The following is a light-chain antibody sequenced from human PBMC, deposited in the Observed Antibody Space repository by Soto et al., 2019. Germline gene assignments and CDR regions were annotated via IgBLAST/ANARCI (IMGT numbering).Light chain of an antibody. V-gene: IGKV3-20*01. CDR1: QSLSSNY. J-gene: IGKJ3*01. Sequence: EIVLTQSPGTLSLSPGERATLSCRASQSLSSNYLAWYQKKPGQAPRLLIYGASTSATGIPYRFSGSGSGTDFTLTISCLEPEDFAVYYCKQYGSSLFTFGPGTKVDIK. CDR3: KQYGSSLFT. CDR2: GAS.